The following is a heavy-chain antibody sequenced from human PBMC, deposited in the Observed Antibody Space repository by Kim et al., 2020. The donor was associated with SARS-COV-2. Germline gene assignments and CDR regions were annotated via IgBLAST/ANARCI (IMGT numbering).Heavy chain of an antibody. Sequence: AQKFQGRVTMTRDTSTSTVYMELSSLRSEDTAVYYCARGGKSSSWYGMDVWGQGTTVTVSS. J-gene: IGHJ6*02. V-gene: IGHV1-46*01. CDR3: ARGGKSSSWYGMDV. D-gene: IGHD6-13*01.